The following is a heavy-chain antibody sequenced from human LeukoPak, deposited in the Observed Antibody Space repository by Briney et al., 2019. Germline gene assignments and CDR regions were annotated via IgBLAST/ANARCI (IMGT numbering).Heavy chain of an antibody. Sequence: SGGSLRLSCAASGFTFSSYAMSWVRQAPGKGLEWVSVIYSGGSTYYADSVKGRFTISRDNSKNTLYLQMNSLRAEDTAVYYCARVFGWYYFDYWGQGTLVTVSS. D-gene: IGHD6-19*01. CDR3: ARVFGWYYFDY. CDR1: GFTFSSYA. J-gene: IGHJ4*02. V-gene: IGHV3-53*01. CDR2: IYSGGST.